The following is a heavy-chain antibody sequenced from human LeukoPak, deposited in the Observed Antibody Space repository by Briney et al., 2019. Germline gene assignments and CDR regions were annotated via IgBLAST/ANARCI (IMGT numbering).Heavy chain of an antibody. D-gene: IGHD2-15*01. J-gene: IGHJ4*02. CDR2: IGGNGAT. Sequence: PGGSLRFSCAASGFTFSTYWMHWVRQAPGKGLEWVSAIGGNGATYYAESVKGRFTISRDISRNTLYLQMNSLRAEDTAVYNCARHSSQGTFDNWGQGALVTVSS. V-gene: IGHV3-23*01. CDR1: GFTFSTYW. CDR3: ARHSSQGTFDN.